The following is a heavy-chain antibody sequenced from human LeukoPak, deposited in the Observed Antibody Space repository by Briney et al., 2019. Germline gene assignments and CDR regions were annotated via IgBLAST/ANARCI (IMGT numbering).Heavy chain of an antibody. CDR3: ARGSGSTNSYGVEYYYYYYMDV. CDR2: IYYSGST. CDR1: GGSISSGGYY. Sequence: SETLSLTCTVSGGSISSGGYYWSWIRQHPGKGLEWVGYIYYSGSTYYNPSLKSRVTISVDTSKNQFSLKLGSVTAADTAVYYCARGSGSTNSYGVEYYYYYYMDVWGKGTTVTVSS. J-gene: IGHJ6*03. D-gene: IGHD1-26*01. V-gene: IGHV4-31*03.